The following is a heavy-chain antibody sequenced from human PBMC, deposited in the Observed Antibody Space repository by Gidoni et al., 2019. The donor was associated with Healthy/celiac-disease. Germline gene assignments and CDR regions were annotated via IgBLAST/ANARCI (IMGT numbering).Heavy chain of an antibody. V-gene: IGHV4-59*01. CDR3: ARERELELDAFDI. J-gene: IGHJ3*02. D-gene: IGHD1-26*01. CDR2: IYYSGST. Sequence: QVQLQESGPGLVKPSETLSLTCPVSGGSISSYYWSWIRQPPGKGLEWIGYIYYSGSTNYNPSLKSRVTISVDTSKNQFSLKLSSVTAADTAVYYCARERELELDAFDIWGQGTMVTVSS. CDR1: GGSISSYY.